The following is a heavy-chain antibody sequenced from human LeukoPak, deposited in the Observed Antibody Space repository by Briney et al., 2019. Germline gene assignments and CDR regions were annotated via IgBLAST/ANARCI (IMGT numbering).Heavy chain of an antibody. D-gene: IGHD3-3*01. J-gene: IGHJ4*02. Sequence: SETLSLTCTVSGGSISSSSYYWGWIRQPPGKGLGWIGSIYYSGSTYYNPSLKSRVTMSVDTSKNQFSLKLSSVTAADTAVYYCARPNPYYDFWSGPFDYWGQGTLVTVSS. V-gene: IGHV4-39*01. CDR1: GGSISSSSYY. CDR3: ARPNPYYDFWSGPFDY. CDR2: IYYSGST.